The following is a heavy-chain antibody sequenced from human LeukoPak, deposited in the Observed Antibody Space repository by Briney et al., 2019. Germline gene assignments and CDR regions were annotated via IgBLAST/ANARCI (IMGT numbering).Heavy chain of an antibody. Sequence: PGGSLRLSCAASGFTFSSYGMSWVRQAPGKGLEWVSAISGSGGSTYYADSVKGRFTISRDNSKNTLYLQMNSLRPEDTAVYYCVKSSGSDYYDSSGYYYYFDYWGQGTLVTVSS. D-gene: IGHD3-22*01. V-gene: IGHV3-23*01. CDR3: VKSSGSDYYDSSGYYYYFDY. CDR1: GFTFSSYG. J-gene: IGHJ4*02. CDR2: ISGSGGST.